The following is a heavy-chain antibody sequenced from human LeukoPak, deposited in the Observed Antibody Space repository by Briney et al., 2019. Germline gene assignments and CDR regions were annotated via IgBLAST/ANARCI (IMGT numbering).Heavy chain of an antibody. CDR2: ISYDGSNK. V-gene: IGHV3-30*18. Sequence: PGRSLRLSCAASGFTFSSYGMHWVRQAPGKGLEWVAVISYDGSNKYYADSVKGRFTISRDNSKNTLYLQMNSLRAEDTAAYYCAKDLGYQLLSAFDAFDIWGQGTMVTVSS. CDR1: GFTFSSYG. CDR3: AKDLGYQLLSAFDAFDI. J-gene: IGHJ3*02. D-gene: IGHD2-2*01.